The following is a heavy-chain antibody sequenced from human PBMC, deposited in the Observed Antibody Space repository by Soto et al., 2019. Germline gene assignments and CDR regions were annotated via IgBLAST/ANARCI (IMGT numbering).Heavy chain of an antibody. V-gene: IGHV1-24*01. D-gene: IGHD6-13*01. CDR2: FDPEDGET. J-gene: IGHJ4*02. CDR1: GYTLTELS. CDR3: ATDGRAYSSSHPLDY. Sequence: ASVKVSCKVSGYTLTELSMHWVRQAPGKGLEWMGGFDPEDGETIYAQKFQGRVTMTEDTSTDTAYMELSSLRSEDTAVYYCATDGRAYSSSHPLDYWGQGTLVTVSS.